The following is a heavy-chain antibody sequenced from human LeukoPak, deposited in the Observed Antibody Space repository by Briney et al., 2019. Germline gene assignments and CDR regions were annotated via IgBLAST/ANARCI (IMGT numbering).Heavy chain of an antibody. CDR3: ARETYCTSTTCPIGDHFDY. J-gene: IGHJ4*02. CDR1: GFTFSSYS. D-gene: IGHD2-2*01. CDR2: ISSSSSTI. V-gene: IGHV3-48*01. Sequence: GGSLRLSCAVSGFTFSSYSMNWVRQAPGKGLEWVSYISSSSSTIHYADSVKGRFTISRDNAKNSLYLQMNSLRAEDTAVYYCARETYCTSTTCPIGDHFDYWGQGTLVTVSS.